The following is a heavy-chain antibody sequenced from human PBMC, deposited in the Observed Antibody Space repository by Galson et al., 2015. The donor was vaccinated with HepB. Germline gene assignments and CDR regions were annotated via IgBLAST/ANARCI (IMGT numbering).Heavy chain of an antibody. CDR3: ASGVSELDSSGHNWFDP. D-gene: IGHD3-22*01. Sequence: SVKVSCKASGYTFTGHYMHWVRQAPGQGLEWMGRINPNSGGTTYAQNFRGRVTMTRDTSISTAYMELSRLGSDDTAIYYCASGVSELDSSGHNWFDPWGQGTLVTVSS. CDR2: INPNSGGT. V-gene: IGHV1-2*06. J-gene: IGHJ5*02. CDR1: GYTFTGHY.